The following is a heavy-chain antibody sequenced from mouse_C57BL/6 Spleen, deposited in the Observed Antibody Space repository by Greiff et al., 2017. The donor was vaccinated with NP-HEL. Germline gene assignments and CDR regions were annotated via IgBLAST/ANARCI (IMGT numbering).Heavy chain of an antibody. CDR1: GFTFSDYG. CDR2: ISSGSSTI. Sequence: EVQLVESGGGLVKPGGSLKLSCAASGFTFSDYGMHWVRQAPEKGLEWVAYISSGSSTIYYADTVKGRFTISRDNSKNTLFLQMTSLRSEDTAMYYCARSDYHAMDYWGQGTSVTVSS. J-gene: IGHJ4*01. CDR3: ARSDYHAMDY. V-gene: IGHV5-17*01.